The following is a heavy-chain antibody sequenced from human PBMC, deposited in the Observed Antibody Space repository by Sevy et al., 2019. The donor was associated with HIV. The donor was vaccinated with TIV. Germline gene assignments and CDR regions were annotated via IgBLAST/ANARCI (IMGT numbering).Heavy chain of an antibody. J-gene: IGHJ6*02. Sequence: GESLKISCKGSGYSFTSYWIGWVRQMPGKGLEWVGIIYPGDSDTRYSPSFQGQVTISAGKSISTAYLQWSSLKASDTAMYYCARPGYYDSSGYYYKAYYYGMDFWGQGTTVTVSS. CDR3: ARPGYYDSSGYYYKAYYYGMDF. CDR2: IYPGDSDT. D-gene: IGHD3-22*01. V-gene: IGHV5-51*01. CDR1: GYSFTSYW.